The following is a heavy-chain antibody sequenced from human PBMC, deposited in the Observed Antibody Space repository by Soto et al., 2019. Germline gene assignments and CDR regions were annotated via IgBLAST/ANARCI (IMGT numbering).Heavy chain of an antibody. CDR3: AKDPGYSSGWYVGY. CDR2: ISGSGGST. D-gene: IGHD6-19*01. V-gene: IGHV3-23*01. J-gene: IGHJ4*02. Sequence: GGSLRLSCAASVFTFSSYAMSWVRKAPGKGLEWVSAISGSGGSTYYADSVKGRFTISRDNSKNTLYLQMNSLRAEDTAVYYCAKDPGYSSGWYVGYWGQGTLVTVS. CDR1: VFTFSSYA.